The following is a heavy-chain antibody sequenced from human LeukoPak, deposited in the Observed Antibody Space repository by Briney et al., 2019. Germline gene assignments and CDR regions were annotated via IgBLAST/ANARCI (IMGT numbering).Heavy chain of an antibody. Sequence: GGSLRLSCAASGFTFSDYSMNWVRQAPGKGLEWVASISSSSPYIYYTDSMKGRFTISRDNAKNSLYLQMNSLRAEDTAVYYCARLYSRVGPFDYWGQGTLVTVSS. V-gene: IGHV3-21*01. D-gene: IGHD5-18*01. CDR1: GFTFSDYS. CDR3: ARLYSRVGPFDY. J-gene: IGHJ4*02. CDR2: ISSSSPYI.